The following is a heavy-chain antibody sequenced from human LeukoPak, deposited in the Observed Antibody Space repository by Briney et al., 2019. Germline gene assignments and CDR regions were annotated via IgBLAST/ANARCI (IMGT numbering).Heavy chain of an antibody. V-gene: IGHV3-33*01. Sequence: GRSLRLSCAASGFTFSSYGMHWVRQAPGKGLEWVAVIWYDGSNKYYADSVKGRFTISRDNSKNTLYLQMNSLRVEDTAVYYCASSQLDAFDIWGQGTMVTVSS. CDR1: GFTFSSYG. J-gene: IGHJ3*02. CDR3: ASSQLDAFDI. D-gene: IGHD2-2*01. CDR2: IWYDGSNK.